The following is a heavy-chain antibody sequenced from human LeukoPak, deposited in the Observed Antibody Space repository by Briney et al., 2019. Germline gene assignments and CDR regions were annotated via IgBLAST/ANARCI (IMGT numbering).Heavy chain of an antibody. Sequence: GGSLRLSCAASGFTFSSYAMSWVRQAPGKGLEWVSAIRGSGGSTYYADSVKGRFTISRDNSKNTLYLQMNSLRAEDTAVYYCAKDGPWAAAPPDAFDIWGQGTMVTVSS. D-gene: IGHD2-2*01. CDR3: AKDGPWAAAPPDAFDI. CDR1: GFTFSSYA. CDR2: IRGSGGST. J-gene: IGHJ3*02. V-gene: IGHV3-23*01.